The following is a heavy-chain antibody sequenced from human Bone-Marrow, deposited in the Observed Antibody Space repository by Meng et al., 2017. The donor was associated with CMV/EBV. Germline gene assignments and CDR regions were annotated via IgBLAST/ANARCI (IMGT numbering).Heavy chain of an antibody. CDR3: ARLNYDFWSGYYYGGYYYYGMDV. D-gene: IGHD3-3*01. J-gene: IGHJ6*02. CDR2: ISAYNGNT. Sequence: ASVKVSCKASGYTFTSYGISWVRQAPGQGLEWMGWISAYNGNTNYAQKLQGRVTMTTDTSTSTAYMELRSLRSEDTAVYYCARLNYDFWSGYYYGGYYYYGMDVWGQGTTVTVSS. V-gene: IGHV1-18*01. CDR1: GYTFTSYG.